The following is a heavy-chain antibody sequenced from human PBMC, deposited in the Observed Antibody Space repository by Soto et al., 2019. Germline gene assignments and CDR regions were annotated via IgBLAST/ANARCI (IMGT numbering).Heavy chain of an antibody. CDR3: ARDLRAVGMASRFDP. J-gene: IGHJ5*02. D-gene: IGHD6-13*01. Sequence: GGSLRLACAASGFTLGDYYMTWIRQAQGKGLEWVSFIGNRGTGIYYADSVKGRFTIFRDNAKNSLYLQMNSLRAEDTAMYYCARDLRAVGMASRFDPWGQGTLVTVSS. CDR1: GFTLGDYY. CDR2: IGNRGTGI. V-gene: IGHV3-11*01.